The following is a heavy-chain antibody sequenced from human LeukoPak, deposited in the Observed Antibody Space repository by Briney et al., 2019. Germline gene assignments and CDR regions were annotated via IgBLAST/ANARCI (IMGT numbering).Heavy chain of an antibody. V-gene: IGHV3-21*01. J-gene: IGHJ3*02. CDR2: ISSSSYI. CDR1: GFTFSSYS. Sequence: GGSLRLSCAGSGFTFSSYSMNWVRQPPGKGLEWVSSISSSSYIYYVDSVKGRFTITRDNAKNSLFLQMNSLRAEDTAVYYCARGYSNYGYAFNIWGQGTMVAVSS. CDR3: ARGYSNYGYAFNI. D-gene: IGHD4-11*01.